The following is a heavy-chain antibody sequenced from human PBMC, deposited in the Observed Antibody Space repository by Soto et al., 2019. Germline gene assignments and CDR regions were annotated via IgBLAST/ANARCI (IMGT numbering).Heavy chain of an antibody. Sequence: VQLVESGGGVVQPGRSLRLSCAASGFTFSSYGMHWVRQAPGKGLEWVAVISYDGSNKYYADSVKGRFTISRDNSKNTLYLQMNSLRAEDTAVYYCAKDLGGIAVATPNWFDPWGQGTLVTVSS. CDR2: ISYDGSNK. CDR3: AKDLGGIAVATPNWFDP. V-gene: IGHV3-30*18. J-gene: IGHJ5*02. CDR1: GFTFSSYG. D-gene: IGHD6-19*01.